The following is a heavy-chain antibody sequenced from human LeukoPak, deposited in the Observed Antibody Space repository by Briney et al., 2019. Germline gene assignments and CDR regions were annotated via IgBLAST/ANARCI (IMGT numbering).Heavy chain of an antibody. CDR3: TTASVTMVRGVINPDAFDV. CDR1: GFTFSNAW. V-gene: IGHV3-15*01. CDR2: IMSKSDGGTT. J-gene: IGHJ3*01. D-gene: IGHD3-10*01. Sequence: GGSPRLSCAASGFTFSNAWMSWVRQAPGKGLEWVGRIMSKSDGGTTAYGAPVKGRFTISRDDSKNTLYLQMKGLETEDTAVYYCTTASVTMVRGVINPDAFDVWGLGTMVIVSS.